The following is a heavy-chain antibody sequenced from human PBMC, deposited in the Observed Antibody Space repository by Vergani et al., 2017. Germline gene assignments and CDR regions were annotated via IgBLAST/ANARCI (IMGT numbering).Heavy chain of an antibody. CDR3: ANDIGGRYCVGYCLPYY. CDR2: ISWDGGST. J-gene: IGHJ4*02. D-gene: IGHD2-21*02. V-gene: IGHV3-43D*03. CDR1: GFTFDDYA. Sequence: EVQLVESGGVVVQPGGSLRLSCAASGFTFDDYAMHWVRQAPGKGLEGVSLISWDGGSTYYADSVKGRFTISRDNSKNSLYLQINSLRAEDTALYYCANDIGGRYCVGYCLPYYWGQGTLVTVSS.